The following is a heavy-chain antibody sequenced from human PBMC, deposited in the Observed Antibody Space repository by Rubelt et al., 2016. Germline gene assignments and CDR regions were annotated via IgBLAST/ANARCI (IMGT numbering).Heavy chain of an antibody. CDR1: GDSVSSNSAA. J-gene: IGHJ6*02. CDR2: TYYRSKWYN. Sequence: QVQLQQSGPGLVKPSQTLSLTCAISGDSVSSNSAAWNWIRQSPSRGLEWLGRTYYRSKWYNYYAVTWKSVITINPVTAKNQFSRQLNSGTPEDTAVYYCARAAAAFHGMDVWGQGTTVTVSS. V-gene: IGHV6-1*01. D-gene: IGHD6-13*01. CDR3: ARAAAAFHGMDV.